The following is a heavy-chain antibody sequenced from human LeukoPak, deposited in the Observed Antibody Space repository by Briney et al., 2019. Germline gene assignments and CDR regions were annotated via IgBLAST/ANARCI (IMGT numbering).Heavy chain of an antibody. CDR2: ISSGSTYT. D-gene: IGHD3-10*01. Sequence: GGSLRLSCAASGFTFRDYYMSWIRQAPGKGLEWVSYISSGSTYTNYADSVRGRFTISRDNSKSTLYLQINSLRAEDTAVYYCASRNYYLDHWGQGALVTVSS. CDR1: GFTFRDYY. V-gene: IGHV3-11*03. J-gene: IGHJ4*02. CDR3: ASRNYYLDH.